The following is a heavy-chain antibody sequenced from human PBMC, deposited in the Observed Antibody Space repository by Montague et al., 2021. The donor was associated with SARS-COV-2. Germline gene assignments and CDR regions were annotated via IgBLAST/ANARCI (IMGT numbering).Heavy chain of an antibody. CDR3: ARVRAVPAAMRIFSLGRSYYGLDV. J-gene: IGHJ6*02. CDR1: GGSFSGYY. Sequence: SETLSLTCAVYGGSFSGYYWSWIRQPPGKGLDWVGEINHSGSTNCNPSLKSRVTISVDTSKNQFSLKLSSVTAADTAVYYCARVRAVPAAMRIFSLGRSYYGLDVWGQGTTVTVSS. D-gene: IGHD2-2*01. V-gene: IGHV4-34*01. CDR2: INHSGST.